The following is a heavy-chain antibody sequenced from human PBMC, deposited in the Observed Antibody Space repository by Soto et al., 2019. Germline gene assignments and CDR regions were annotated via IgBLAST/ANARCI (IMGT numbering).Heavy chain of an antibody. CDR2: IIPMLAVT. D-gene: IGHD2-2*01. J-gene: IGHJ3*02. V-gene: IGHV1-69*02. Sequence: QVHLVQSGAEVKKPGSSVKVSCKAAGGTFSTYTLIWVRQAPGQGFEWMGRIIPMLAVTNSAQRFQGRVTLTADKSTSTAFMELTSLRSDDTAVYYCSIGSWSAETFDIWGQGTMVTVSS. CDR3: SIGSWSAETFDI. CDR1: GGTFSTYT.